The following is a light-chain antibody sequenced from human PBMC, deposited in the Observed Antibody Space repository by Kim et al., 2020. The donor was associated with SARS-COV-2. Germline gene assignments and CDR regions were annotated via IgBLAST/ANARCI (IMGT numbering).Light chain of an antibody. V-gene: IGKV1-39*01. CDR3: QQTYNTPYT. CDR1: QTISNY. Sequence: SASVGDRVTITCRASQTISNYLNWYQHKPGKAPKLLIHAASTLQSGVPARFSGTGSGTDFTLTITSLQPEDFATYYWQQTYNTPYTFGQGTKLEI. J-gene: IGKJ2*01. CDR2: AAS.